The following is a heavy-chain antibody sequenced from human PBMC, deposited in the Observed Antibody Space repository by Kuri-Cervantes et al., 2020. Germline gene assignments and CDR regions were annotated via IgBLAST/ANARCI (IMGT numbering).Heavy chain of an antibody. V-gene: IGHV4-38-2*01. D-gene: IGHD1-20*01. J-gene: IGHJ4*02. CDR2: IYHIGST. CDR1: GYSISSGYY. Sequence: GSLRLSCAVSGYSISSGYYWGWIRQPPGKGLEWIGSIYHIGSTYYNPSLKTRVTASVDTSKNQFSLKLSSVTAADTAIYYCASLGVKYNWYGFDYWGQGTLVTVSS. CDR3: ASLGVKYNWYGFDY.